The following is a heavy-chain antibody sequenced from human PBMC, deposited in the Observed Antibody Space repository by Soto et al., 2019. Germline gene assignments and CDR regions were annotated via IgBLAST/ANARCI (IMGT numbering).Heavy chain of an antibody. CDR2: IKQDGSEK. V-gene: IGHV3-7*01. CDR1: PFTFSTYW. CDR3: VKVAAEYSYGYYFDY. Sequence: AGGSLRLSCGPSPFTFSTYWLSWLRQAPGKRLEWVATIKQDGSEKYHVDSVKGRFTISRDNSKNTLYLQMRSLRAEDTAVYYCVKVAAEYSYGYYFDYWGQGTLVTVSS. J-gene: IGHJ4*02. D-gene: IGHD5-18*01.